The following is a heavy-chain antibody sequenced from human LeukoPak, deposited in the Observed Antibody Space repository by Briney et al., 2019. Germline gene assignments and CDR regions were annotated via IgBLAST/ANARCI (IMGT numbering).Heavy chain of an antibody. V-gene: IGHV1-69*01. CDR2: IIPIFGTE. CDR3: ARGRVVREPRDYYGMDV. CDR1: GVTFSSYA. J-gene: IGHJ6*04. Sequence: SLKVSCKASGVTFSSYAISWVRQAPGQGLEWMGGIIPIFGTENYAQKFQGRVTITADESTSTAYMELSSLRSEDTAVYYCARGRVVREPRDYYGMDVWGKGTTVTVSS. D-gene: IGHD3-10*01.